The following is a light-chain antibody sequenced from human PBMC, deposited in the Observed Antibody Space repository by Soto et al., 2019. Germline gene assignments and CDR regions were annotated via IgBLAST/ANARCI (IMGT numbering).Light chain of an antibody. CDR1: QNIRSD. CDR3: QQYINWT. Sequence: EIVMTQSPATLSVSPGERVTLSCRASQNIRSDLAWYQQKPGQAPRLLMYGASIRATGVPARFSGSGSGTDFTLTISXXXXXXXALYYCQQYINWTFGQGTKVEIK. J-gene: IGKJ1*01. CDR2: GAS. V-gene: IGKV3-15*01.